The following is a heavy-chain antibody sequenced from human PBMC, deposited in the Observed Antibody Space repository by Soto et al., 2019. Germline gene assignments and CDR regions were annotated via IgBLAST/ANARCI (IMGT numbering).Heavy chain of an antibody. CDR1: GFAFSDYG. CDR3: ARRRSTVTTPWFYHGMDV. V-gene: IGHV3-33*01. J-gene: IGHJ6*02. Sequence: QVQLAESGGGVVQPGRSLRLSCTASGFAFSDYGMHWVRQAPGKGLEWVAIIFYDGSHKYYADSVKGRFTISRDNSRNTVELQMNSLRAEDTATYFCARRRSTVTTPWFYHGMDVWGRGTTVTVSS. D-gene: IGHD4-17*01. CDR2: IFYDGSHK.